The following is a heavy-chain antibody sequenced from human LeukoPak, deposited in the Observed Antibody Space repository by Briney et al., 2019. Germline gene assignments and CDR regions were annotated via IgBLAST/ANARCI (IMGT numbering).Heavy chain of an antibody. CDR1: GFTFSSYA. Sequence: GGSLRLSCAASGFTFSSYAMTWVRQAPGKGLEWVSAISGSGGSTYFADSVKGRFTISRDNSKNTLYLQMNSLRAEDTAVYYCAKRRGLELLYYYYMDVWGKGTTVTVSS. CDR2: ISGSGGST. V-gene: IGHV3-23*01. D-gene: IGHD1-7*01. CDR3: AKRRGLELLYYYYMDV. J-gene: IGHJ6*03.